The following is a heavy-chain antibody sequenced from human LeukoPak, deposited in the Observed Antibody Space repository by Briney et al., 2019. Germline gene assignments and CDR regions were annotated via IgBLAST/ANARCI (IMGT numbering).Heavy chain of an antibody. CDR1: GGTFSSSA. D-gene: IGHD5-18*01. Sequence: SVKVSCKTSGGTFSSSAITWVRQAPGQGLEWMGGIIPVLNITTYAQKFQGSVTITADTSTSTVYMELSSLRSEETAVYYCARDQGLTAPPPYGLDVWGQGTTVIVSS. J-gene: IGHJ6*02. CDR2: IIPVLNIT. CDR3: ARDQGLTAPPPYGLDV. V-gene: IGHV1-69*10.